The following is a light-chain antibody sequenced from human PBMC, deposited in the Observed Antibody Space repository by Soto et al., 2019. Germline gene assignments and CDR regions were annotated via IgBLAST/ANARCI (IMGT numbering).Light chain of an antibody. CDR2: GAS. CDR3: QQSYSTPRT. V-gene: IGKV1-39*01. J-gene: IGKJ2*01. CDR1: QSISSN. Sequence: DIQMTQSPYSLSSSVGDRVTITCRASQSISSNLNWYQQKPGKAPKLLIYGASSLQSGVPSRFSGSGSGTDFTLIISSLQPEEFATYYCQQSYSTPRTFGQGTKREIK.